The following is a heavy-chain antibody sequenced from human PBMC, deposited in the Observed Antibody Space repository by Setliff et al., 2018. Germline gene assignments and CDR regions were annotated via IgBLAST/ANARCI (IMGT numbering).Heavy chain of an antibody. CDR3: ARAYYGGSGSYIYYFDY. CDR2: ISYDGSNK. Sequence: GSLRLSCASSGFTFSSYAMHWVRQAPGKGLEWVAVISYDGSNKYYADSVKGRFTISRDNSKNTLYLQMNSLRAEDTAVYYCARAYYGGSGSYIYYFDYWGQGTLVTVSS. D-gene: IGHD3-10*01. V-gene: IGHV3-30-3*01. CDR1: GFTFSSYA. J-gene: IGHJ4*02.